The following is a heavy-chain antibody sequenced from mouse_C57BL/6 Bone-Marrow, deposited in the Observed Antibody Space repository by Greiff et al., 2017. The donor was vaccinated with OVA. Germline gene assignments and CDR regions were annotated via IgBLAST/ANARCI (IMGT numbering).Heavy chain of an antibody. V-gene: IGHV5-9-1*02. D-gene: IGHD2-3*01. CDR2: ISSGGDYI. J-gene: IGHJ4*01. Sequence: EVKVEESGEGLVKPGGSLKLSCAASGFTFSSYAMSWVRQTPEKRLEWVAYISSGGDYIYYADTVKGRFTISRDNARNTLYLQMSSLKSEDTAMCYCTRDGYYAMDYWGQGTSVTVSS. CDR3: TRDGYYAMDY. CDR1: GFTFSSYA.